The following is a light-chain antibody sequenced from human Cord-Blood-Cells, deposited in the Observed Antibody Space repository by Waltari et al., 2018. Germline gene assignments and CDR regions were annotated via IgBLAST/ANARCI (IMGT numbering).Light chain of an antibody. V-gene: IGLV2-23*01. CDR2: EGS. CDR1: SSDVGRYNL. J-gene: IGLJ3*02. Sequence: QSALTQPASVSGSPGHSITISCTGPSSDVGRYNLVSWYQQHPGKAPKLMIYEGSNRPSGVSNRFSGSKSGNTASLTSSGLQAEDEADYYCCSYAGSSTWVFGGGTKLTVL. CDR3: CSYAGSSTWV.